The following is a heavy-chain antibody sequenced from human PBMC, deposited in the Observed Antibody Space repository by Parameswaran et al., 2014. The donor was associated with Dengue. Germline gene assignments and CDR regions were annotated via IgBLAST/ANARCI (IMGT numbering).Heavy chain of an antibody. J-gene: IGHJ4*02. D-gene: IGHD3-22*01. Sequence: VRQAPGKGLEWVSAISGSGGSTYYADSVKGRFTISRDNSKNTLYLQMNSLRAEDTAVYYCAKDRGVVITTALDYWGQGTLVTVSS. CDR3: AKDRGVVITTALDY. V-gene: IGHV3-23*01. CDR2: ISGSGGST.